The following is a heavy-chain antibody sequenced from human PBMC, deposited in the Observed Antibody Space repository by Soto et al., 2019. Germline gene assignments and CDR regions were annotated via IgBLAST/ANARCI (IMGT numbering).Heavy chain of an antibody. CDR3: AREGYCSSTSCEPRGLYYYYYGMDV. CDR2: INPSGGST. CDR1: GYTFTSYY. J-gene: IGHJ6*02. Sequence: ASVKVSCKASGYTFTSYYMHWVRQAPGQGLEWMGIINPSGGSTSYAQKFQGRVTMTRDTSTSTVYMELSSQRSEDTAVYYCAREGYCSSTSCEPRGLYYYYYGMDVWGQGTTVTVSS. V-gene: IGHV1-46*01. D-gene: IGHD2-2*01.